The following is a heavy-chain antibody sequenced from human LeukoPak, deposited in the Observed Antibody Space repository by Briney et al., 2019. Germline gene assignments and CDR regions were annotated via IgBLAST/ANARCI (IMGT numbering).Heavy chain of an antibody. CDR2: IIPFFNTT. J-gene: IGHJ4*02. Sequence: ASVKVSCKASGGTFSSYAISWVRQAPGQGLEWMGGIIPFFNTTHYAQKFRDRVTISADASSSTAHMEVRGLTSEDTAVYYCATDDCLGDSCYIDYWGQGTLIIVSS. D-gene: IGHD2-21*02. CDR3: ATDDCLGDSCYIDY. CDR1: GGTFSSYA. V-gene: IGHV1-69*13.